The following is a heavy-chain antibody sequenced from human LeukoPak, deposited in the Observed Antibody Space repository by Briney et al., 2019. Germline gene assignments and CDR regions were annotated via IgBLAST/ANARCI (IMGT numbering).Heavy chain of an antibody. Sequence: GGSLRLSCAASGFTFSSYSMNWVRQAPGKGLEWVSSISGSSSYIYYADSVKGRFTISRGNAKNSLYLQMNSLRAEDTAVYYCARGGEQRSFDYWGQGTLVTVSS. CDR3: ARGGEQRSFDY. CDR1: GFTFSSYS. CDR2: ISGSSSYI. V-gene: IGHV3-21*01. J-gene: IGHJ4*02.